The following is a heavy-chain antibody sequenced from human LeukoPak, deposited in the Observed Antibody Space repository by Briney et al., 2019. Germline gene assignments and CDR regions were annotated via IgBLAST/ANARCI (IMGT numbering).Heavy chain of an antibody. V-gene: IGHV4-59*01. D-gene: IGHD3-9*01. CDR2: IYYTGST. J-gene: IGHJ5*02. Sequence: SETLSLTCTVPGGSISYYYWTWIRQSPGKGLEWIGQIYYTGSTYYNPSLKRRVTISVDTSRNQFSLNLTSVTAADTAVYYCARGGTYNDILSFDPWGQGTLVTVSS. CDR1: GGSISYYY. CDR3: ARGGTYNDILSFDP.